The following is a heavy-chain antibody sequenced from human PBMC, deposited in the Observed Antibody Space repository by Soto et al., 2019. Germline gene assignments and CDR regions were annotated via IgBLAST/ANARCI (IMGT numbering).Heavy chain of an antibody. D-gene: IGHD4-17*01. J-gene: IGHJ4*02. CDR2: VNADNGNT. CDR1: GYTFSGSV. Sequence: ASVKVSCKASGYTFSGSVMHWVRQAPGQRLEGMGWVNADNGNTKYSQKFQGRVTITRDTSASTAYVELSSLRSGDTTVYYCATEIDGTTVTSVDYWGQGTLVTVSX. V-gene: IGHV1-3*01. CDR3: ATEIDGTTVTSVDY.